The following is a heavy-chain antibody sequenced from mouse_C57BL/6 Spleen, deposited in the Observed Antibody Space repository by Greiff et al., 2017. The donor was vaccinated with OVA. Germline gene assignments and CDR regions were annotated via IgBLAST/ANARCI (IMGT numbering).Heavy chain of an antibody. CDR3: AREEDGYSRPYFDY. Sequence: EVKLVESGGGLVKPGGSLKLSCAASGFTFSSYAMSWVRQTPEKRLEWVATISDGGSYTYYPDNVKGRFTISRDNAKNNLYLQMSHLKSEDTAMYYCAREEDGYSRPYFDYWGQGTTLTVSS. D-gene: IGHD2-3*01. J-gene: IGHJ2*01. V-gene: IGHV5-4*01. CDR2: ISDGGSYT. CDR1: GFTFSSYA.